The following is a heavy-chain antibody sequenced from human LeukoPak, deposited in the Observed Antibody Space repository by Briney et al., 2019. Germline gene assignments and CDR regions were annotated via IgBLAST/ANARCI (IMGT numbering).Heavy chain of an antibody. CDR3: ARDRVVVVAASSLIHYGMDV. CDR1: GGSISSYY. Sequence: SETLSLTCTVSGGSISSYYWSWIRQHPGKGLEWIGYIYYSGSTYYNPSLKSRVTISVDTSKNQFSLKLSSVTAADTAVYYCARDRVVVVAASSLIHYGMDVWGQGTTVTVSS. V-gene: IGHV4-59*06. J-gene: IGHJ6*02. CDR2: IYYSGST. D-gene: IGHD2-15*01.